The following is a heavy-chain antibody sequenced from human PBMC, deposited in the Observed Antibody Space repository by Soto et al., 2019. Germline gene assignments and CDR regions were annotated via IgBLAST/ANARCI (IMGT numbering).Heavy chain of an antibody. Sequence: LRLACAASGFTVSSYARHWVRQAPGKGLEWVAVISYDVSNKYYADSVKGRFTISRDNSKNTLYLQMNSLRAEDTAVYYCARGLPTDIVVVVAATVELGIDYWCQGTIVSV. CDR1: GFTVSSYA. D-gene: IGHD2-15*01. CDR3: ARGLPTDIVVVVAATVELGIDY. CDR2: ISYDVSNK. J-gene: IGHJ4*02. V-gene: IGHV3-30-3*01.